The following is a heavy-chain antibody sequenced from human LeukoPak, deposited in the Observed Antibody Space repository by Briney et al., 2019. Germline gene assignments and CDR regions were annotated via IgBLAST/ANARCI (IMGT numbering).Heavy chain of an antibody. V-gene: IGHV3-23*01. D-gene: IGHD3-16*01. CDR2: ISGRGGST. CDR3: AKGYDYVWGSKDY. CDR1: GFTFSSYG. Sequence: GGSLRLSCAASGFTFSSYGMSWVRQAPGKGLEWVSAISGRGGSTYYADSVKGRFTISRDNSKNTLYLQMNSLRDEDTAVYYCAKGYDYVWGSKDYWGQGTLVTVSS. J-gene: IGHJ4*02.